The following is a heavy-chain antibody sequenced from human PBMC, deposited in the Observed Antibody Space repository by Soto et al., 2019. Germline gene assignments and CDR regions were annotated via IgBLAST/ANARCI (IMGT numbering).Heavy chain of an antibody. J-gene: IGHJ6*03. CDR2: IKQDGSEK. D-gene: IGHD1-1*01. Sequence: EEHLVESGGGLVQPGRSLRLSCAASGFSIRDYWMTWVRQAPGKGLDWVANIKQDGSEKFYVDSLKGRFTISRDNAKNSVYLLMNSLRADDTAVYYCARGKDGRRAGTYYFDMDVWGKGTTVTLSS. CDR1: GFSIRDYW. V-gene: IGHV3-7*01. CDR3: ARGKDGRRAGTYYFDMDV.